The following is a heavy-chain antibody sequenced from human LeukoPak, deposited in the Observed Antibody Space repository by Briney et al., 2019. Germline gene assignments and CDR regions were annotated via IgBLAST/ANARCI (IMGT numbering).Heavy chain of an antibody. D-gene: IGHD6-13*01. CDR3: ATGIAAAGTVY. V-gene: IGHV3-21*01. J-gene: IGHJ4*02. CDR2: ISSSSSYI. Sequence: GGPLRLSCAASGFTFSSYSMNWVRQAPGKGLEWVSSISSSSSYIYYADSVKGRFTISRDNAKNSLYLQMNSLRAEDTAVYYCATGIAAAGTVYWGQGTLVTVSS. CDR1: GFTFSSYS.